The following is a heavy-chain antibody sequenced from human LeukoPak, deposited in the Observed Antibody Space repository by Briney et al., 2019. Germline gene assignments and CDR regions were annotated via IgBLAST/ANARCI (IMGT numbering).Heavy chain of an antibody. CDR1: GGSISSYY. CDR3: ARLAGNYYYYYYGMDV. J-gene: IGHJ6*02. CDR2: IYYSGST. V-gene: IGHV4-59*08. D-gene: IGHD4-23*01. Sequence: PSETLSLTCTVSGGSISSYYWSWIRQPPGKGLEWIGYIYYSGSTNYNPSLKSRVTISVDTSKNQFSLKLSSVTAADTAVYYCARLAGNYYYYYYGMDVWGQGTTVTVSS.